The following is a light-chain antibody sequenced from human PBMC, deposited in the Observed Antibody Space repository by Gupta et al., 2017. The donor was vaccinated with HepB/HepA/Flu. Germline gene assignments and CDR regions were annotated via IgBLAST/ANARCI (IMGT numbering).Light chain of an antibody. CDR2: GAS. CDR1: QSVSSN. CDR3: QLYNNWPPLT. V-gene: IGKV3-15*01. Sequence: EIVMTQSSATLSVSPGERATLSCGASQSVSSNIAWYQQKPGQAPRLLIDGASTSATGSPARFSVSGYGTEFTLTISSLHSEAFALYYCQLYNNWPPLTFGQGTRLEIK. J-gene: IGKJ5*01.